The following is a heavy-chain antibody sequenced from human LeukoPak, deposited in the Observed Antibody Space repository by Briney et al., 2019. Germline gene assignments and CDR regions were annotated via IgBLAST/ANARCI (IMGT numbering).Heavy chain of an antibody. V-gene: IGHV4-59*01. CDR2: IYNSGST. CDR3: ARAPPYRPVAVAGDLDNWFDP. Sequence: KPSETLSLTCTVSGGSISSYYWSWIRQPPGKGLEWIGYIYNSGSTNYNPSLKSRVTISVDTSKNQFSLKLSSVTAADTAVYYCARAPPYRPVAVAGDLDNWFDPWGQGTLVTVSS. D-gene: IGHD6-19*01. J-gene: IGHJ5*02. CDR1: GGSISSYY.